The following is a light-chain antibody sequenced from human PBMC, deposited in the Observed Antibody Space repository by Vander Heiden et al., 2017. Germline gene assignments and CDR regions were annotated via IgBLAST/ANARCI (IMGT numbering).Light chain of an antibody. CDR2: DGS. CDR1: SSDVGRYNY. CDR3: SSYASDTTVI. V-gene: IGLV2-14*03. J-gene: IGLJ2*01. Sequence: QSALTQPASVSGSPGQSSTISCTGTSSDVGRYNYVSWYQQHPGKAPKLLIYDGSNRTSGVSNRFSGSKAGNTASLTIFRLQAEDEAEYYCSSYASDTTVIFGGGTRLTVL.